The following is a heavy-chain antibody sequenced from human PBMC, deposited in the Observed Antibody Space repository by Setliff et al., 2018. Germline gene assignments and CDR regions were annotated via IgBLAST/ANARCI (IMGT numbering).Heavy chain of an antibody. CDR3: ASYEGDDYGDYYFDY. D-gene: IGHD4-17*01. CDR2: IKSASGKS. CDR1: GYTFTNHE. Sequence: SVKVSCKASGYTFTNHEIHWVRQAPGQRPEYMGWIKSASGKSKSSERFQGRLTFTADKSTSTAYMELSSLRSEDTAVYYCASYEGDDYGDYYFDYWGQGTLVTVSS. J-gene: IGHJ4*02. V-gene: IGHV1-3*01.